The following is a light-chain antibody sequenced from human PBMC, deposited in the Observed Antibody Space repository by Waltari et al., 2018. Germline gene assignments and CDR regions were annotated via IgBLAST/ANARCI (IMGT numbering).Light chain of an antibody. CDR2: YKSASYK. Sequence: PASTPRFILYYKSASYKAQGAGVPSRFSGSKYASASAGILLISGLQSEDEAAYYLMFWPPCVCVFGGGTKLTAL. J-gene: IGLJ3*02. V-gene: IGLV5-37*01. CDR3: MFWPPCVCV.